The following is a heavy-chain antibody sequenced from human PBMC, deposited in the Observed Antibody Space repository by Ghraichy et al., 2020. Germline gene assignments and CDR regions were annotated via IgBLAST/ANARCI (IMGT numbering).Heavy chain of an antibody. CDR1: GFTFRNYA. Sequence: LSLTCAAAGFTFRNYAMSWVRQTPGKGLEWVSLIQSNYVTFYGDSVRGRFTISRDNSKNTLYLQMSSLRVEDTAVYYCAKKGALAAAGATYNWFDTWGQGTLVTVSS. V-gene: IGHV3-23*03. D-gene: IGHD6-13*01. CDR3: AKKGALAAAGATYNWFDT. J-gene: IGHJ5*02. CDR2: IQSNYVT.